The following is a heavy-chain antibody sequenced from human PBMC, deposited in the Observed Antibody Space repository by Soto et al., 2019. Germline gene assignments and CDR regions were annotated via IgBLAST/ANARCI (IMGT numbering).Heavy chain of an antibody. CDR1: GYTFTSYG. D-gene: IGHD6-13*01. Sequence: ASVKVSCKASGYTFTSYGISWVRQAPGQGLEWMGWISAYNGNTNYAQKLQGRVTMTTDTSTSTAYMELRSLRSDDTAVYYRARALAAAGPFDYWGQGTLVTVSS. CDR2: ISAYNGNT. CDR3: ARALAAAGPFDY. J-gene: IGHJ4*02. V-gene: IGHV1-18*04.